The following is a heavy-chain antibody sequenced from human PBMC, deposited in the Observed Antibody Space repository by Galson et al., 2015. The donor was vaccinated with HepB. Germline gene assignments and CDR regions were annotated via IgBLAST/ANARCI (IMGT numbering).Heavy chain of an antibody. CDR2: IWYDGSNK. J-gene: IGHJ3*02. V-gene: IGHV3-33*01. CDR3: ARGSTSFLAFDI. CDR1: GFTFSSYG. D-gene: IGHD2-2*01. Sequence: SLRLSCAASGFTFSSYGMHWVRQAPGKGLEWVAVIWYDGSNKYYADSVKGRFTISRDNSKNTLYLQMNSLRAEDTAVYYCARGSTSFLAFDIWGQGTMVTVSS.